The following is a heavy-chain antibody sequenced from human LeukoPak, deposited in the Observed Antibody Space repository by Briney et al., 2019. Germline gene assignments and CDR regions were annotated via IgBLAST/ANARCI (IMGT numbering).Heavy chain of an antibody. V-gene: IGHV4-59*01. CDR2: IYYSGST. D-gene: IGHD6-13*01. Sequence: NPSETLSLTRTVSGGSISSYYWSWIRQPPGKGLEWIGYIYYSGSTNYNPSLKSRVTISVDTSKNQFSLKLSSVTAADTAVYYCARGREQQLVQGEVYYFDYWGQGTLVTVSS. J-gene: IGHJ4*02. CDR3: ARGREQQLVQGEVYYFDY. CDR1: GGSISSYY.